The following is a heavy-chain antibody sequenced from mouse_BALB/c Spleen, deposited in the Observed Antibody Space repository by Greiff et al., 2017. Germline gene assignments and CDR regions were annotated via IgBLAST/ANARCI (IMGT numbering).Heavy chain of an antibody. D-gene: IGHD1-1*01. J-gene: IGHJ4*01. Sequence: QVQLQQSGAELMKPGASVKISCKATGYTFSSYWIEWVKQRPGHGLEWIGEILPGSGSTNYNEKFKGKATFTADTSTNTAYMQLSSLTSEDSAVYYCARGDYGSSYYAMDYWGQGTSVTVAS. CDR2: ILPGSGST. CDR3: ARGDYGSSYYAMDY. CDR1: GYTFSSYW. V-gene: IGHV1-9*01.